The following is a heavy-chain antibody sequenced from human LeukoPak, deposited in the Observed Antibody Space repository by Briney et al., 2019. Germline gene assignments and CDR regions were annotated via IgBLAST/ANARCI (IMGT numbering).Heavy chain of an antibody. Sequence: SEPLSLTCSVSGGSITKNGYYWGWIRQSPETGLEWIGSIYYSGSTYYNPSLKSRVTISVDTSKNQFSLKLSSVTAADTAVYYCAREGGYGDSWVPDPWGQGTLVTVSS. V-gene: IGHV4-39*07. CDR3: AREGGYGDSWVPDP. D-gene: IGHD4-17*01. CDR1: GGSITKNGYY. CDR2: IYYSGST. J-gene: IGHJ5*02.